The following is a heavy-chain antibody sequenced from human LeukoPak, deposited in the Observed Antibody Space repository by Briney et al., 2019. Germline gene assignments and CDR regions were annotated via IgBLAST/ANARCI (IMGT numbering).Heavy chain of an antibody. D-gene: IGHD3-10*01. CDR1: GGSFSGYY. V-gene: IGHV4-34*01. CDR3: ARGYYGSGDWYYYYMDV. J-gene: IGHJ6*03. CDR2: INHSGST. Sequence: PSETLSLTCAVSGGSFSGYYWNWIRQAPGKGLEWIGEINHSGSTNYNPSLKSRDTISVDTSKNQFSLKLNSVSAADTAVYYCARGYYGSGDWYYYYMDVWGTETTVTVSS.